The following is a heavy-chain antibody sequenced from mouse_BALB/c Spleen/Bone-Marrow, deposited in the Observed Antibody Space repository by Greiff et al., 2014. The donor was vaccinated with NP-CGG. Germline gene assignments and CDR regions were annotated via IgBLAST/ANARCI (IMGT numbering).Heavy chain of an antibody. CDR1: GFNIKDTY. D-gene: IGHD1-1*01. V-gene: IGHV14-3*02. CDR2: IDPANGNT. Sequence: DVKLQEPGAELVKPGASVKLSCTASGFNIKDTYMHWVKQRPEQGLEWIGRIDPANGNTKYDPKFQGKATITADTSPNTAYLQLSSLTSEDTAVYYCARYYYGSSYFDYWGQGTTLTVSS. J-gene: IGHJ2*01. CDR3: ARYYYGSSYFDY.